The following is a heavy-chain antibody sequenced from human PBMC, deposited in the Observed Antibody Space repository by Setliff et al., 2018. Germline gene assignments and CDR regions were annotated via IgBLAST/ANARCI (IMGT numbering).Heavy chain of an antibody. CDR2: ISYDGFKI. CDR3: ARAQNIFAGNLDS. Sequence: PGGSLRLSCAASGFTLRNSGMHWVRQAPGRGLEWVTFISYDGFKIYYAESVKGRFTISRDISTNTVYLQMNALSGDDTALYFCARAQNIFAGNLDSWGQGTLVTVSS. V-gene: IGHV3-30*03. J-gene: IGHJ4*02. CDR1: GFTLRNSG.